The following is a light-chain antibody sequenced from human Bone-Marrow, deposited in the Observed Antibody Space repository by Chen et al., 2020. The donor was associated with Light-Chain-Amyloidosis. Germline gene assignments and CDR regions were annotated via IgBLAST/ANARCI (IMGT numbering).Light chain of an antibody. CDR2: GPS. V-gene: IGKV3-20*01. CDR1: QTISSNY. CDR3: QQYGTSPLT. Sequence: EIVLTQPPGMLSLSPGEGAILSCRASQTISSNYLTWYQHKFGQAPRLLIYGPSSRATGIPDRFTGSGSGTDFTLTINRLEPEDFAMYCCQQYGTSPLTFGGGTKVEIK. J-gene: IGKJ4*01.